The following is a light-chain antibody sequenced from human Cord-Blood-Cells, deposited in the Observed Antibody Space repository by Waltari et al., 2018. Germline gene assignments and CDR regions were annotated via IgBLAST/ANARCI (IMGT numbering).Light chain of an antibody. V-gene: IGLV2-14*01. CDR3: SSYTSSSTWV. J-gene: IGLJ3*02. CDR2: DVS. Sequence: QSALTQPASVSVSPGQSITISCTGTSSDVVGHNHVSWYQQHPGKAPKLMIYDVSKRPSGVSNRFSGSKSGNTASLTISGLQAEDEADYYCSSYTSSSTWVFGGGTKLTVL. CDR1: SSDVVGHNH.